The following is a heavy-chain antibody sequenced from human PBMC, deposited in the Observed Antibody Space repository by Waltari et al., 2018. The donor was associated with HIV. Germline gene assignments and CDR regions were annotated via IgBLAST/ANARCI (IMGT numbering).Heavy chain of an antibody. Sequence: QVQLVESGGGVVKPGRSRRISYAASGFTFRSCGMPWVRQAPGKGLEWIANIWYDGSNKYYGASVKGRFTISRDNSRNTLYLQMNSLRADDTAVYYCARGIPQSNWGHYYYGMDVWGQGTTVTVSS. V-gene: IGHV3-33*01. J-gene: IGHJ6*02. CDR2: IWYDGSNK. CDR3: ARGIPQSNWGHYYYGMDV. D-gene: IGHD7-27*01. CDR1: GFTFRSCG.